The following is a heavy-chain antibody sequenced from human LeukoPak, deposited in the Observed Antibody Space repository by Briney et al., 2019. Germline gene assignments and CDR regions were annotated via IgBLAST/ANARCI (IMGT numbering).Heavy chain of an antibody. CDR2: ISYSGTT. CDR3: ARHSAAVGSGSPNRPFDY. CDR1: GGSISSNYY. J-gene: IGHJ4*02. Sequence: SETLSLTCTVSGGSISSNYYWGCIRQPPGKGLEWIGSISYSGTTYYNPSLKSRVTISVDTSKNQFSLKLSSVTAADTAVYYCARHSAAVGSGSPNRPFDYWGQGTLVTVSS. V-gene: IGHV4-39*01. D-gene: IGHD3-10*01.